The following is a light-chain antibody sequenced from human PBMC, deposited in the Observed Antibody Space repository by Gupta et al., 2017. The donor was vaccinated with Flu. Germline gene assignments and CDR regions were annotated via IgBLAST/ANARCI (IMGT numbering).Light chain of an antibody. CDR1: SSNLGSNY. V-gene: IGLV1-47*01. J-gene: IGLJ3*02. CDR2: MNN. Sequence: QSVLTHPPSASVTPRQRVTIPCSGSSSNLGSNYVYWYQQLPDTDQNLLLDMNNQRPSAVPDRFPFSNSGSSDSLALSVLRPEDEAEDDYAAWADSTSGSWVFGGGTKLTVL. CDR3: AAWADSTSGSWV.